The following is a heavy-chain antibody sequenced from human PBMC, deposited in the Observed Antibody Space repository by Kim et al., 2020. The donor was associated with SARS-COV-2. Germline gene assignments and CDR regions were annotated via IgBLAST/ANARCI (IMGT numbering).Heavy chain of an antibody. J-gene: IGHJ4*02. CDR3: ARYSPPDYYDSSGYPI. Sequence: SLKSRVTISVDTSKNQFALKLSYVTAADTAVYYCARYSPPDYYDSSGYPIWGQGTLVTVSS. D-gene: IGHD3-22*01. V-gene: IGHV4-31*02.